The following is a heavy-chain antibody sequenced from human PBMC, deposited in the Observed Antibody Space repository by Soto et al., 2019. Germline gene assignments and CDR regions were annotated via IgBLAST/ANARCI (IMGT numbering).Heavy chain of an antibody. Sequence: SETLSLTCAVYGGSFSGYYWSWIRPPPGKGLEWIGEINHSGSTNYNPSLKSRVTISVDTSKNQFSLKLSSVTAADTAVYYCARGATPCSGGSCYKLGDYYYMDVWGKGTTVTVSS. CDR2: INHSGST. V-gene: IGHV4-34*01. J-gene: IGHJ6*03. CDR3: ARGATPCSGGSCYKLGDYYYMDV. D-gene: IGHD2-15*01. CDR1: GGSFSGYY.